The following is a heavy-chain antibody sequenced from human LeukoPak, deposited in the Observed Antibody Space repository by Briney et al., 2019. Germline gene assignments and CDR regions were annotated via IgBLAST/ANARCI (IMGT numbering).Heavy chain of an antibody. CDR3: ARDPKRWLQSGVGRYFDN. J-gene: IGHJ4*02. CDR1: GFTFSSYT. CDR2: ISHNGGTT. Sequence: GGSLRLSCTASGFTFSSYTMHWVRQAPGKGLEYVSGISHNGGTTNSATSVKGRFTISRDNSKNTLYLQMDSLRPEDMAVYYCARDPKRWLQSGVGRYFDNWGRGTLVTVSS. V-gene: IGHV3-64*01. D-gene: IGHD5-24*01.